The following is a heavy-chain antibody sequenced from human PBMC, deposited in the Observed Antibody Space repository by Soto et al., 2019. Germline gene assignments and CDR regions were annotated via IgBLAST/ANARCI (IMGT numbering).Heavy chain of an antibody. D-gene: IGHD1-7*01. J-gene: IGHJ4*02. CDR2: ISGSGGST. V-gene: IGHV3-23*01. Sequence: GGSLRLSCAASGFTFSSYAMSWVRQAPGKGLEWVSAISGSGGSTYYADSVKGRFTISRDNSKNTLYLQMNSLRAEDTAVYYCAKSEIPYNWNSHFDYWGQGTLVTVSS. CDR3: AKSEIPYNWNSHFDY. CDR1: GFTFSSYA.